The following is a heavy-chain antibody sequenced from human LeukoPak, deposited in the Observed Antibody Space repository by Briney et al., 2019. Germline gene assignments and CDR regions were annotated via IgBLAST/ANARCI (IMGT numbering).Heavy chain of an antibody. J-gene: IGHJ4*02. Sequence: GGSLRLSCAASGFTFSSYGMHWVRQAPGKGLEWVSVIWYGGSNKYYADSVKGRFTISRDNSKNTLYLQMNSLRAEDTAVYYCAKGGRVVPAAVDYWGRGTLVTVSS. CDR1: GFTFSSYG. CDR2: IWYGGSNK. CDR3: AKGGRVVPAAVDY. V-gene: IGHV3-33*08. D-gene: IGHD2-2*01.